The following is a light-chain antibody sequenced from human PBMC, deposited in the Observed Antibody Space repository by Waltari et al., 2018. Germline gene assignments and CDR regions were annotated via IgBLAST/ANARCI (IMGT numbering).Light chain of an antibody. CDR1: QSVRSN. Sequence: EIVMTQSPATLSVSPGERATLSCRASQSVRSNLAWYQQRPGQAPRLLIYSASTRATGIPARFSGSGSGTEFTLTISSLQSEDFAVYYCQQYNNWWTFGQGTKVEIK. J-gene: IGKJ1*01. V-gene: IGKV3-15*01. CDR2: SAS. CDR3: QQYNNWWT.